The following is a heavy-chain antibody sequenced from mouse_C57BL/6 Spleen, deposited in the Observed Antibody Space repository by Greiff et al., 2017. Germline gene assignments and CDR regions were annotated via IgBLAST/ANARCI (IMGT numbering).Heavy chain of an antibody. D-gene: IGHD2-4*01. CDR3: ARSGVLYDYDVPSFDY. CDR1: GYTFTSYW. CDR2: IHPNSGST. J-gene: IGHJ2*01. V-gene: IGHV1-64*01. Sequence: QVHVKQPGAELVKPGASVKLSCKASGYTFTSYWMHWVKQRPGQGLEWIGMIHPNSGSTNYNEKFKSKATLTVDKSSSTAYMQLSSLTSYDSAVYYFARSGVLYDYDVPSFDYWGQGTTLTVSS.